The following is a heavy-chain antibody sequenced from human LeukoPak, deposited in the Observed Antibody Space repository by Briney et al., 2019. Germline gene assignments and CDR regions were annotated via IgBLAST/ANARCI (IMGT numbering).Heavy chain of an antibody. CDR2: ISGSGAST. V-gene: IGHV3-23*01. J-gene: IGHJ4*02. CDR1: GFTFSSYA. Sequence: GGSLRLSCAASGFTFSSYAMSWVRQAPGKGLEWVSAISGSGASTYYADSVKGRFTISRDNSKNTLYLQMNSLRAEDTAVYYCAKGETYYYDSSGYPYWGQGTLVTVSS. CDR3: AKGETYYYDSSGYPY. D-gene: IGHD3-22*01.